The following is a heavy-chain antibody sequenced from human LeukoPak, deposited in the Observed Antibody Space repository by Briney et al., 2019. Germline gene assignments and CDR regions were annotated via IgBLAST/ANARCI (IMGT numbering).Heavy chain of an antibody. J-gene: IGHJ4*02. CDR3: ARGNWNERTLDY. Sequence: SETLSLTCTVSGGSISSGGYYWSWIRQPPGKGLEWIGYIYHSGSTYYNPSLKSRVTISVDTSKNQFSLKLSSVTAADTAVYYCARGNWNERTLDYWGQGTLVTVSP. CDR1: GGSISSGGYY. CDR2: IYHSGST. D-gene: IGHD1-1*01. V-gene: IGHV4-30-2*01.